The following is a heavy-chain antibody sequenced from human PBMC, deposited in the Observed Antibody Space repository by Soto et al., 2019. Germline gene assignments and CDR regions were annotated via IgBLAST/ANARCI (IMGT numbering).Heavy chain of an antibody. J-gene: IGHJ5*02. CDR3: AKDRTHYDFWSGYSGWFDP. CDR2: ISGSGGST. D-gene: IGHD3-3*01. CDR1: GFTFSSYA. V-gene: IGHV3-23*01. Sequence: EVQLLESGGGLVQPGGSLRLSCAASGFTFSSYAMSWVRQAPGKGLEWVSAISGSGGSTYYAYSVKGRFTISRDDSKNTLYLQMNSLRAEDTAVYYCAKDRTHYDFWSGYSGWFDPWGQGTLVTVSS.